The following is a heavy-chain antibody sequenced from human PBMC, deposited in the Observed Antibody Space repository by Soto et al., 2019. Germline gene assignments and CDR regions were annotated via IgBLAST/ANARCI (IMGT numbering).Heavy chain of an antibody. V-gene: IGHV4-39*01. CDR1: GDSISSRSYY. D-gene: IGHD6-13*01. Sequence: LPESGPGLVKPSETLSLTCSVFGDSISSRSYYWAWIRRPPGMGLEWIASISYTGNTYYNPSLTIGAAISGDTSKNQFSLKLSFVTAADTAVYYCARFSWYDGDSITNYYMDFWGNGATVTVSS. CDR2: ISYTGNT. CDR3: ARFSWYDGDSITNYYMDF. J-gene: IGHJ6*03.